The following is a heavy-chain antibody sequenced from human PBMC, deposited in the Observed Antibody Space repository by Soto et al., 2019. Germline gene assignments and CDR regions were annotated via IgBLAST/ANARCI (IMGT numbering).Heavy chain of an antibody. Sequence: GGSLRLTCAASGFTVGINYMSWVRQAPGKGLEWVAVIYSSGSTYYADSVKGRVTISRDNSKNTLYLQMNSLSAEDTAVYYCARDRGAGAVYYYGIDVWGQGTTVTVSS. CDR3: ARDRGAGAVYYYGIDV. V-gene: IGHV3-53*01. J-gene: IGHJ6*02. CDR1: GFTVGINY. CDR2: IYSSGST. D-gene: IGHD6-19*01.